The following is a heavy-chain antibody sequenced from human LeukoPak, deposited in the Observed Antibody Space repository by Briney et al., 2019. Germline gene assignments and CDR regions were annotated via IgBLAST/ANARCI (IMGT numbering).Heavy chain of an antibody. CDR1: GFTFSSYA. D-gene: IGHD6-13*01. Sequence: PGRSLRLSCAASGFTFSSYAMHWVRQAPGKGLEWVAVISYDGSNKYYADFVKGRFTISRDNSKNTLYLQMNSLRAEDTALYYCARAKEQQLVSSRSYYYYYYHMDVWGKGTTVTVSS. J-gene: IGHJ6*03. V-gene: IGHV3-30*04. CDR2: ISYDGSNK. CDR3: ARAKEQQLVSSRSYYYYYYHMDV.